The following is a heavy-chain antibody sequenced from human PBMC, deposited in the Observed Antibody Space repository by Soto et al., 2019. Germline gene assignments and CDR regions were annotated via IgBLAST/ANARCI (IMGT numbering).Heavy chain of an antibody. Sequence: ASVKVSCKASGYTFTSYYMHWVRQAPGQGLEWMGIINPSGGSTSYAQKFQGRVAMTRDTSTSTVYMELSSLRSEDTAVYYCARSYYYGSGSIPGKNWFEPWGQGTLVTVSS. D-gene: IGHD3-10*01. V-gene: IGHV1-46*01. CDR3: ARSYYYGSGSIPGKNWFEP. CDR1: GYTFTSYY. J-gene: IGHJ5*02. CDR2: INPSGGST.